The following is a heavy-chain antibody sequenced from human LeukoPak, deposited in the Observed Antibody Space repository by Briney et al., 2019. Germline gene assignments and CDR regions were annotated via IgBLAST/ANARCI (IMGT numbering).Heavy chain of an antibody. CDR2: IRSKANSYAT. CDR3: TSIDALGLGY. V-gene: IGHV3-73*01. D-gene: IGHD3-22*01. Sequence: GGSLRLSCAASGFTFSGSAMHWVRQASGKGLEWVGRIRSKANSYATEYAASVKGRFTISGDDSKNTAYLQMNSLKTEDTAVYYCTSIDALGLGYWGQGTLVTVSS. CDR1: GFTFSGSA. J-gene: IGHJ4*02.